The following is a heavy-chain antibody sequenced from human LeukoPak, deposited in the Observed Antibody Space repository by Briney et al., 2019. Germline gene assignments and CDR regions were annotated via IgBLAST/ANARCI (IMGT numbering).Heavy chain of an antibody. J-gene: IGHJ6*03. D-gene: IGHD2-2*01. V-gene: IGHV4-61*02. CDR1: GGSISSGSYY. CDR3: ARDPGYCSSTSCYQGVIYYYYYMDV. CDR2: IYTSGST. Sequence: SETLSLTCTVSGGSISSGSYYWSWIRQPAGKGLEWIGRIYTSGSTNYNPSLKSRVTISVDTSKNQFSLKLSSVTAADTAVYYCARDPGYCSSTSCYQGVIYYYYYMDVWGKGTTVTVSS.